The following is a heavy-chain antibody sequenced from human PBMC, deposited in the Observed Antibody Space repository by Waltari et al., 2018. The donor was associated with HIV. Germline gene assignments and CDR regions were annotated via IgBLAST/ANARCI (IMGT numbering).Heavy chain of an antibody. CDR3: ARVDRAGTTSGWDVFDI. CDR1: GCTLSGYH. CDR2: MYSGGTT. Sequence: EVQLVESGGGLVGPGGSLRLSCAAAGCTLSGYHLGRVRQTPVKRLEYVSVMYSGGTTHYADSVNGRFTIYRDRSKSTLYLQMNTLRAEDTALYYCARVDRAGTTSGWDVFDIWGQGTMVTVSS. V-gene: IGHV3-66*01. J-gene: IGHJ3*02. D-gene: IGHD1-1*01.